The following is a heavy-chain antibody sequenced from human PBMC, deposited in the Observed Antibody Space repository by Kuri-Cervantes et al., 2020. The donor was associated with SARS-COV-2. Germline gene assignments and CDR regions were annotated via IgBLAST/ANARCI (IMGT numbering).Heavy chain of an antibody. V-gene: IGHV3-48*03. CDR2: ISSSGSTI. CDR3: ARAPTVTLYY. J-gene: IGHJ4*02. CDR1: GFTFSSYE. Sequence: GGSLRLSCAASGFTFSSYEMNWVRQAPGKGLEWVSYISSSGSTIYYADSVKGRFTISRDNAKNTLYLQMNSLRAEDTAVYYCARAPTVTLYYWGQGTLVTVSS. D-gene: IGHD4-17*01.